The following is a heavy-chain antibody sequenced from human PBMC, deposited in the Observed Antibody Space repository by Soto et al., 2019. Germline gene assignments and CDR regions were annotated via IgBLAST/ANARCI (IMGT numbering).Heavy chain of an antibody. Sequence: PSQPLSPTFAISGDSVSSNSAAWNWIRQSPSRGLEWLGRTYYSSKWYNDYAVSVKSRITINPDTSKNQFSLQLNSVTPEDTAVYYCAREQWLVRGYYYYGMDVWGQGTTVTVSS. CDR3: AREQWLVRGYYYYGMDV. D-gene: IGHD6-19*01. CDR2: TYYSSKWYN. V-gene: IGHV6-1*01. CDR1: GDSVSSNSAA. J-gene: IGHJ6*02.